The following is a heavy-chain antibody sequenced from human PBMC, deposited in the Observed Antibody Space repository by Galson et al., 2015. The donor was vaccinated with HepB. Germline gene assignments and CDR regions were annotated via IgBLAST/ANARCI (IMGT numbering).Heavy chain of an antibody. CDR2: IIPILGIA. CDR3: ARTKDYYDTGRFDY. J-gene: IGHJ4*02. CDR1: GDIFSSYT. D-gene: IGHD3-22*01. Sequence: SVKVSCKASGDIFSSYTIYWVRQTPGQGLEWMGRIIPILGIARYAQKFQERVTITADKSTSTAYMELSSLRSEDTAVYYCARTKDYYDTGRFDYWGQGTPVTVSS. V-gene: IGHV1-69*02.